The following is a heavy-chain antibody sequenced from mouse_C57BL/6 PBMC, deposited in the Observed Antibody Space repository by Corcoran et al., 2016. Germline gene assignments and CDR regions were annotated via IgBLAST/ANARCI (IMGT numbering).Heavy chain of an antibody. CDR1: GYTFTTYG. D-gene: IGHD4-1*01. Sequence: QIQLVQSGPELKKPGETVKISCKASGYTFTTYGMSWVKQAPGKGLKWMGWINTYSGVPTYADDFKGRFAFSLETSASTAYLQINNLKNEDTATYFCARGTTGTTYFDVWGTGTTVTVSS. J-gene: IGHJ1*03. CDR2: INTYSGVP. V-gene: IGHV9-3*01. CDR3: ARGTTGTTYFDV.